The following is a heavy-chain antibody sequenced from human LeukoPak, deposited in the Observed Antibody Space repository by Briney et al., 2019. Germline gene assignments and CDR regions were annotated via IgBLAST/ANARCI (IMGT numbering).Heavy chain of an antibody. Sequence: VGSLRLSCAASGFTFSSYARSWVRQAPGKGLEWVSAISGSGGSTYYADSVKGRFTISRDNSNNTLDLQMNSLRAEDTAVYYCAKEGDSSGYYYYFDYWGQGTLVTVSS. CDR1: GFTFSSYA. J-gene: IGHJ4*02. CDR3: AKEGDSSGYYYYFDY. CDR2: ISGSGGST. D-gene: IGHD3-22*01. V-gene: IGHV3-23*01.